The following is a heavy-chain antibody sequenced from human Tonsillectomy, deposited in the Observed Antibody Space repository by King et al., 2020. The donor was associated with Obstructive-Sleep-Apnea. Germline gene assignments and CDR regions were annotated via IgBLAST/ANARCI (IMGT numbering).Heavy chain of an antibody. D-gene: IGHD6-13*01. CDR1: GYTFSSAE. J-gene: IGHJ4*02. CDR3: AGGSSRSFDI. Sequence: QLVQSGAEVQKPGASVKVSCKASGYTFSSAEIHWVRQAPVQGLEWMGWMNHNSGNTAYVQKFQVRVTMTRNPAINTAYMELSSLRSTDTAVYFCAGGSSRSFDIWGQGTLVTVS. CDR2: MNHNSGNT. V-gene: IGHV1-8*01.